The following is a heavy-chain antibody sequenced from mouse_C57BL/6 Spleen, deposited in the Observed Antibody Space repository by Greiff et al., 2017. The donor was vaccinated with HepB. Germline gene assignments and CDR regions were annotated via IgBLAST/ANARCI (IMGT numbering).Heavy chain of an antibody. Sequence: EVKLMESGGDLVKPGGSLKLSCAASGFTFSSYGMSWVRQTPDKRLEWVATISSGGSYTYYPDSVKGRFTISRDNAKNTLYLQMSSMKSEDTAMYYCARQEVGYWGQGTSVTVSS. V-gene: IGHV5-6*01. CDR3: ARQEVGY. CDR2: ISSGGSYT. J-gene: IGHJ4*01. CDR1: GFTFSSYG.